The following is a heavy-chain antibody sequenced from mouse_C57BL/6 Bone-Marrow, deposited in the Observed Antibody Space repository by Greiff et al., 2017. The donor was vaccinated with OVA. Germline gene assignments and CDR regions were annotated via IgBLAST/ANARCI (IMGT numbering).Heavy chain of an antibody. CDR2: IYPGDGDT. Sequence: QVQLQQSGPELVKPGASVKISCKASGYAFSSSWMNWVKQRPGKGLEWIGRIYPGDGDTNYNGKFKGKATLTADKSSSTAYMKLSSLTSEDSAVYFCAREGVTTGYFDYWGQGTTLTVSS. CDR1: GYAFSSSW. J-gene: IGHJ2*01. V-gene: IGHV1-82*01. D-gene: IGHD2-2*01. CDR3: AREGVTTGYFDY.